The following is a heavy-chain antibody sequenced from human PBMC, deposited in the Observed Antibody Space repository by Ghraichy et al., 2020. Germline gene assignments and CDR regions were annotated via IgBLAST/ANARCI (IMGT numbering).Heavy chain of an antibody. CDR3: AKRMYSSGGGMDV. CDR2: ISGSGSST. V-gene: IGHV3-23*01. D-gene: IGHD6-19*01. Sequence: GGSLRLSCVASGFTFSYYGMSWVRQAPGKGLEWVSAISGSGSSTDYADSVKGRFTISRDNSKNTLYLQMKSLRAEDTAVYYCAKRMYSSGGGMDVWGQGTTVTVSS. J-gene: IGHJ6*02. CDR1: GFTFSYYG.